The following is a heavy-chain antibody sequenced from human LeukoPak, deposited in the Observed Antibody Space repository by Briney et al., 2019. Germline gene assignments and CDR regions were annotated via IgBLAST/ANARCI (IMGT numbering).Heavy chain of an antibody. CDR2: FGTRSTSI. D-gene: IGHD2-8*01. Sequence: GGSLRLSCAASGFTFSSYWMSWVRQAPGKGLEWVSSFGTRSTSIHHAGSVKGRFAISRDNAKNTLSLQMNSLRAEDTAVYYCAREGLYCSNGVCFRAAFGSWGQGTLVTVSS. V-gene: IGHV3-21*01. J-gene: IGHJ4*02. CDR3: AREGLYCSNGVCFRAAFGS. CDR1: GFTFSSYW.